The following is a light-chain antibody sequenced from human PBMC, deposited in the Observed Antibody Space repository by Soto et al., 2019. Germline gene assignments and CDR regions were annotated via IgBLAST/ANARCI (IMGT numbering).Light chain of an antibody. CDR1: QSVSSSY. J-gene: IGKJ5*01. CDR2: GAS. V-gene: IGKV3-20*01. Sequence: EIVLTQSPDTLSFSPGERATLSCRASQSVSSSYLAWYQQRPGQAPRLLIYGASSRATGIPDRFSGSGSGTDFSLTISRLEPEDFAVYYCQQYGNSIPITFGQGTRLEIK. CDR3: QQYGNSIPIT.